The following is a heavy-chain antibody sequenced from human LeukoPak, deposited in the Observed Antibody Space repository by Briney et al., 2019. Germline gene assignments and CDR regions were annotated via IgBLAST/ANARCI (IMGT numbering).Heavy chain of an antibody. CDR2: INPNSGGT. Sequence: GASVKVSCKASGYTFTGYYMHWVRQAPGQGLEWMGWINPNSGGTNYAQKFQGRVTMTRDTSISTAYMKLSRLRSDDTAVYYCARDDPPEYYYDSSGYSFDYWGQGTLVTVSS. CDR3: ARDDPPEYYYDSSGYSFDY. V-gene: IGHV1-2*02. J-gene: IGHJ4*02. CDR1: GYTFTGYY. D-gene: IGHD3-22*01.